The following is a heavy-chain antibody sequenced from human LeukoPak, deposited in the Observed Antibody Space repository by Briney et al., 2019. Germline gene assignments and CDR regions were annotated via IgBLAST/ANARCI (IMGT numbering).Heavy chain of an antibody. V-gene: IGHV4-59*01. CDR3: ARVGGWEPKLHGVTFDY. Sequence: PSETLSLTCTVPGCPISSYYWTWIRQPPAKGLEWIGYYYYTGSTNYNPSLKSRVTMSADTSKNQFSLKLSSVTAADTAVYFCARVGGWEPKLHGVTFDYLGQGTLVTVSS. D-gene: IGHD1-26*01. CDR1: GCPISSYY. CDR2: YYYTGST. J-gene: IGHJ4*02.